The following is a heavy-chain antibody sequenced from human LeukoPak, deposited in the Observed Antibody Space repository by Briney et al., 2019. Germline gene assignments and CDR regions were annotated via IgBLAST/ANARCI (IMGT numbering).Heavy chain of an antibody. CDR2: INPNSGGT. CDR3: ARESGHSYGHVDF. J-gene: IGHJ4*02. CDR1: GYTFTAYY. D-gene: IGHD5-18*01. V-gene: IGHV1-2*06. Sequence: ASVKVSCKASGYTFTAYYMHLVRQAPGQGLEWMGRINPNSGGTNYAQKFQGRVTMTRDTSIGTAYLELSRLRSDDTAVYYCARESGHSYGHVDFWGQGTLVTVAS.